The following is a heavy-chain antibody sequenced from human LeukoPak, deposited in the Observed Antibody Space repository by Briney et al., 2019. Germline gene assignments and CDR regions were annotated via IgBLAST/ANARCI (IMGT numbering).Heavy chain of an antibody. Sequence: ASVKVSCKASGYTFTGYYMHWVRQAPGQGLEWMGWINPNSGGTNYAQKFQGRITMTTDTSTSTAYMELRSLRSDDTAVYYCARVGTRGAFGAVAGSDAFDIWGQGTMVTVSS. V-gene: IGHV1-2*02. CDR1: GYTFTGYY. J-gene: IGHJ3*02. CDR3: ARVGTRGAFGAVAGSDAFDI. CDR2: INPNSGGT. D-gene: IGHD6-19*01.